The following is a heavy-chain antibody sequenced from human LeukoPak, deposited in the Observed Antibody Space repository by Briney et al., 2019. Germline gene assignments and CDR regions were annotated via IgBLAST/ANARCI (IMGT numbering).Heavy chain of an antibody. CDR3: AKAGGVLRRRKGFDP. CDR2: MNPNSGNT. J-gene: IGHJ5*02. CDR1: GYTFTSYD. Sequence: ASVKVSCKASGYTFTSYDINWVRQATGQGLEWMGWMNPNSGNTGYAQKFQGRVTMTRNTSISTAYMELSSLRSEDTAVYYCAKAGGVLRRRKGFDPWGQETLVTVSS. V-gene: IGHV1-8*01. D-gene: IGHD3-16*01.